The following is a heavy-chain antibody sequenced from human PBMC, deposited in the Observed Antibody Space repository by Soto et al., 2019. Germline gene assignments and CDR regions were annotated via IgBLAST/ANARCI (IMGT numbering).Heavy chain of an antibody. CDR1: GFTVSNNY. V-gene: IGHV3-53*01. D-gene: IGHD3-10*01. CDR3: ATQPGGGGY. CDR2: IYSGGYT. Sequence: EVQLVESGGGLIQPGGSLRLSCAVSGFTVSNNYMSWVRQAPGKGLEGVSVIYSGGYTAYGDSVKGRFTISRDNSKTPLFLKMKSVRPADPAFFYVATQPGGGGYWGQGTLVTVSS. J-gene: IGHJ4*02.